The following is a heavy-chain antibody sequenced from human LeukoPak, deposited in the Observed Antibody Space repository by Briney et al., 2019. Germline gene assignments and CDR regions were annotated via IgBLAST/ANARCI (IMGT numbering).Heavy chain of an antibody. CDR1: GFTVSRSY. CDR2: IKSKTDGGTT. CDR3: TTLNYFDWLLEDWFDP. J-gene: IGHJ5*02. V-gene: IGHV3-15*01. D-gene: IGHD3-9*01. Sequence: GGSLRLSCAASGFTVSRSYMSWVRQAPGKGLEWVGRIKSKTDGGTTDYAAPVKGRFTMSRDDSKNTLYLQMNSLKTEDTAVYYCTTLNYFDWLLEDWFDPWGQGTLVTVSS.